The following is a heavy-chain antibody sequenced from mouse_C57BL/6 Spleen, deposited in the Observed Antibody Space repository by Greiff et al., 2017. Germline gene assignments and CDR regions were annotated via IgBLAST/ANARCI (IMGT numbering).Heavy chain of an antibody. CDR3: ARAEGVCPWFAY. D-gene: IGHD6-1*01. Sequence: ESGPGLVKPSQSLSLTCSVSGYSITSGYYWNWIRQFPGNKLEWMGYISYDGSNNYNQSLKNRIAITRDTSTNQFFLKLNSVTTEDTATYYCARAEGVCPWFAYWGQGTLVTVSA. CDR2: ISYDGSN. CDR1: GYSITSGYY. J-gene: IGHJ3*01. V-gene: IGHV3-6*01.